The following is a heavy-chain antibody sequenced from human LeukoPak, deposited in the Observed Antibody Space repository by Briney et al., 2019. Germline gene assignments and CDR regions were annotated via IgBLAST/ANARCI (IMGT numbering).Heavy chain of an antibody. V-gene: IGHV4-39*01. D-gene: IGHD2-2*01. J-gene: IGHJ4*02. CDR1: GGSISSSSYY. CDR2: IYYSGST. Sequence: PSVTLSLTCTVSGGSISSSSYYWGWIRQPPGKGLEWIGSIYYSGSTYYNPSLKSRVTISVDTSKNQFSLELSSVTAADTAVYYCARPHCSSTSCYLASGFDYWGQGTLVTVSS. CDR3: ARPHCSSTSCYLASGFDY.